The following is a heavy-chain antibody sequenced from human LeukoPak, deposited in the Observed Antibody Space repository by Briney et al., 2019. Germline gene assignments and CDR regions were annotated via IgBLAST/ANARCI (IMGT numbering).Heavy chain of an antibody. Sequence: PSETLSLXCTVSGDSISSSSYYWAWNRQPPGKGPGWIGGIYYSGITHYNPPLESRVTMSVDTSKNQLSLKLTSVTAADAAVYYCAKQRAYYGSGSYYSGFDYWGQGALITVSS. CDR2: IYYSGIT. CDR1: GDSISSSSYY. CDR3: AKQRAYYGSGSYYSGFDY. J-gene: IGHJ4*02. V-gene: IGHV4-39*01. D-gene: IGHD3-10*01.